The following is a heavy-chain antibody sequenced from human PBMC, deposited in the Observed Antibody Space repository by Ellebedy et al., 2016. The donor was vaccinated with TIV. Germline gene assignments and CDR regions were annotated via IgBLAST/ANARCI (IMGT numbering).Heavy chain of an antibody. Sequence: ASVKVSXXASGYTFTSHTIDWVRQAPGQRLEWLGWTNAGNGNTKYSQKFQGRVTITRDTSASTVYMEMSSLRSEDTAVFYCARDPEGAYYYGSGKFDYWGQGTLVTVSS. J-gene: IGHJ4*02. CDR2: TNAGNGNT. V-gene: IGHV1-3*01. CDR1: GYTFTSHT. CDR3: ARDPEGAYYYGSGKFDY. D-gene: IGHD3-10*01.